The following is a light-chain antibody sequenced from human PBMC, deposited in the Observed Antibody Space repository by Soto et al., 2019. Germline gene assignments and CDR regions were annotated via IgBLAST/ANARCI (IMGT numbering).Light chain of an antibody. CDR3: QQYGDSLLT. Sequence: EIVLTQSPGTLSLSPGERATRSCRASQSVTSSYLAWYQRKPGQAPRLLIYGASNRATGIPDRFSGSGSGTDFSLTISRLEPEDFAVYYCQQYGDSLLTFGGGTRVEMK. CDR2: GAS. CDR1: QSVTSSY. J-gene: IGKJ4*01. V-gene: IGKV3-20*01.